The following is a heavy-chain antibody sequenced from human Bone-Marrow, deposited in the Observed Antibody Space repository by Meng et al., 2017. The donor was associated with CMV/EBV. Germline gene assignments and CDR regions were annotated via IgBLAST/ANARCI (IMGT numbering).Heavy chain of an antibody. D-gene: IGHD1-26*01. CDR1: GGTFSSYA. J-gene: IGHJ6*02. Sequence: SVKVSCKASGGTFSSYAISWVRQAPGQGLEWMGGIIPIFGTASYAQKFQGRVTITTDESTSTAYMELSSLRSEDTAVYYCARRGTREGIQDYYYYGMDVWGQGTTVTVSS. CDR3: ARRGTREGIQDYYYYGMDV. V-gene: IGHV1-69*05. CDR2: IIPIFGTA.